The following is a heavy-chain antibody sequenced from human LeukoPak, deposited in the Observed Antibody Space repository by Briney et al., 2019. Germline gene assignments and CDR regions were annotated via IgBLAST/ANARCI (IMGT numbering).Heavy chain of an antibody. V-gene: IGHV3-30*04. J-gene: IGHJ4*02. D-gene: IGHD4-17*01. Sequence: GGSLRLSCAASGFTFSSYAMHWVRQAPGKGLGWVAVISYDGSNKYYADSVKGRFTISRDNSKNTLYLQMNSLRAEDTAVYYCAREGKDYGDYGRGFDYWGQGTLVTVSS. CDR2: ISYDGSNK. CDR1: GFTFSSYA. CDR3: AREGKDYGDYGRGFDY.